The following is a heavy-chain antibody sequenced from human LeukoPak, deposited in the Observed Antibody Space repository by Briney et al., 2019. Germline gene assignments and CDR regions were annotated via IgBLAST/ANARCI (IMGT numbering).Heavy chain of an antibody. CDR2: ISSNGGST. Sequence: GGSLRLSCAASGFTFSSYAMHWVRQAPGKGLEYVSAISSNGGSTYYANSVKGRFTISRDNSKNTLYLQMNSLRAEDTAVYYCATQIDYDFWSGYYGYWGQGTLVTVSS. CDR3: ATQIDYDFWSGYYGY. CDR1: GFTFSSYA. V-gene: IGHV3-64*01. D-gene: IGHD3-3*01. J-gene: IGHJ4*02.